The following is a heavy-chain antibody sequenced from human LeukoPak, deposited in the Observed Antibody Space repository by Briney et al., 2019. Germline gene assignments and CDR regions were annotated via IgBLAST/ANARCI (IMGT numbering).Heavy chain of an antibody. V-gene: IGHV3-66*02. CDR3: ARHGDLTAYYGIYYFEF. CDR1: GFTVSSNY. CDR2: IYSGGSA. Sequence: PGGSLRLSCAASGFTVSSNYMSWVRQAPGKGLEWVSGIYSGGSAYYADSVKGRFTISKDNSKNTLYLQMNSLRAEDTAVYYCARHGDLTAYYGIYYFEFWGQGTLVTVSS. D-gene: IGHD3-9*01. J-gene: IGHJ4*02.